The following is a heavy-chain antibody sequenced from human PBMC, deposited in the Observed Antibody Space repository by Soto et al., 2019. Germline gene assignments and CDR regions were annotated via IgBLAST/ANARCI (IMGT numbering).Heavy chain of an antibody. CDR1: GGTSSSYA. Sequence: ASVKVSCKASGGTSSSYAISWVRQAPGQGLEWMGGIIPIFGTANYAQKFQGRVTITADESTSTAYMELSSLRSEDTAVYYCARVSVGDYVYYYYGMDVWGQGTTVTVSS. J-gene: IGHJ6*02. CDR2: IIPIFGTA. D-gene: IGHD4-17*01. CDR3: ARVSVGDYVYYYYGMDV. V-gene: IGHV1-69*13.